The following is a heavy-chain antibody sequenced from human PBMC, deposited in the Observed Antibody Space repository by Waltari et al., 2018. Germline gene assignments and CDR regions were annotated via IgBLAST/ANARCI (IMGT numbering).Heavy chain of an antibody. CDR1: GGSISSNSYY. CDR3: AREQHDILTGYRINYYYYYMDV. Sequence: QLQLQESGPCLVKPSETLSLTCTVPGGSISSNSYYCGWIRHPQGKGLEGIGSIYYRGSTYYNPSLKSRVTISVDTSKNQFSLKLSSVTAADTAVYYCAREQHDILTGYRINYYYYYMDVWGKGTTVTISS. D-gene: IGHD3-9*01. V-gene: IGHV4-39*07. CDR2: IYYRGST. J-gene: IGHJ6*03.